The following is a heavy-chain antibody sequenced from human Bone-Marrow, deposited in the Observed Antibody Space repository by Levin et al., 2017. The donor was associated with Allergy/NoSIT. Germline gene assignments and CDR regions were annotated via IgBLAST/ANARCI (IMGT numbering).Heavy chain of an antibody. CDR2: ISYNGRST. Sequence: GGSLRLSCAGSGFSFSYSFMHWVRQAPGKGLEWVAVISYNGRSTYYGDSVRGRFTVSRDNSENTLFLQMSDLRPDDTAIYYCATYSMSEGVHWGQGTPVTVSA. D-gene: IGHD2/OR15-2a*01. J-gene: IGHJ4*02. CDR1: GFSFSYSF. V-gene: IGHV3-30*03. CDR3: ATYSMSEGVH.